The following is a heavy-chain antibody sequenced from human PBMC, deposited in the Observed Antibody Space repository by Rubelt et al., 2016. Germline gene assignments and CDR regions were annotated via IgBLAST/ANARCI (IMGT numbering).Heavy chain of an antibody. V-gene: IGHV4-34*01. CDR1: GGSFSGYY. CDR3: ARGPLSSGWLDY. Sequence: QVQLQQWGAGLLKPSETLSLTCAVYGGSFSGYYWSWIRQPPGKGLEWIGEINHSGSTNYNPSLKSRVPISVDTSKNQFSLKLSSVTAADTAVYYCARGPLSSGWLDYWGQGTLVTVSS. D-gene: IGHD6-19*01. J-gene: IGHJ4*02. CDR2: INHSGST.